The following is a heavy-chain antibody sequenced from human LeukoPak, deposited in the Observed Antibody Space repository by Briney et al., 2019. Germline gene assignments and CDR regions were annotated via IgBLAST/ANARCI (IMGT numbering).Heavy chain of an antibody. CDR3: ARGIKVLRDGYNYLDY. V-gene: IGHV4-59*01. Sequence: SEPLSLTCTVSGGSISSYYWSWIRQPPGKGLEWIGNIYYSGSTTYNPSLKSRVTISVDTSKNQVSLKMSSVTAADAAVYYCARGIKVLRDGYNYLDYWGQGTLVTVSS. J-gene: IGHJ4*02. CDR1: GGSISSYY. D-gene: IGHD5-24*01. CDR2: IYYSGST.